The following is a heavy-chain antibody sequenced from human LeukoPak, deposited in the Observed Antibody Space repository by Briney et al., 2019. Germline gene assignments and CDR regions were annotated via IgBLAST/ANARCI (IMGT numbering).Heavy chain of an antibody. D-gene: IGHD1-26*01. V-gene: IGHV4-59*08. CDR3: ARPRGVGARGWFDP. J-gene: IGHJ5*02. CDR1: GGTISSYY. Sequence: KPSETLSLTCTVSGGTISSYYWSWIRQPPGKGLEWIAYIDYSGSTNYNPSLKSRVTISVDASKNQFSLKLSSVTAADTAVYYCARPRGVGARGWFDPWGQGTLVTVSS. CDR2: IDYSGST.